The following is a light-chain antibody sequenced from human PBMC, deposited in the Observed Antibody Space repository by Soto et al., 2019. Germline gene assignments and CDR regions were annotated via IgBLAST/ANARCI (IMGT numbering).Light chain of an antibody. Sequence: QSVLTQPPSASGTPGQRVTISCSGSISNIGGNTVNWYQQLPGTAPKLLMYTNNQRPSGVPDRFSGSKSGTSASLAISGLQSEDEADYYCAAWDDSLNGVVFGGGTKATVL. V-gene: IGLV1-44*01. CDR3: AAWDDSLNGVV. CDR2: TNN. J-gene: IGLJ2*01. CDR1: ISNIGGNT.